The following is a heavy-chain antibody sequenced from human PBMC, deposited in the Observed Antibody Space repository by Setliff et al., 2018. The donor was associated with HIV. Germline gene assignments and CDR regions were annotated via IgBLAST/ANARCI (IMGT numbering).Heavy chain of an antibody. V-gene: IGHV4-34*01. CDR2: ISHTGST. Sequence: SETLSLTCAVYGGSFSGYYWSWIRQSPEMGLEWIAEISHTGSTKYNPSLGSRVTISLATSKNQFSLSLRSLSAADTAVYYCARDKRYRFPFDSWGQGTLVTVSS. D-gene: IGHD2-2*02. J-gene: IGHJ4*02. CDR3: ARDKRYRFPFDS. CDR1: GGSFSGYY.